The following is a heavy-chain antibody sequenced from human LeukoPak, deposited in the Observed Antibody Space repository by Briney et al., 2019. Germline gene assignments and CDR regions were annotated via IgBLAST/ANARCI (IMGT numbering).Heavy chain of an antibody. CDR3: ARDSGSYYSGFAFDI. Sequence: ASVKVSCKASGYTFTGYYMHWVRQAPGQGLEWMGWISAYNGNTNYAQKLQGRVTMTTDTSTSTAYMELRSLRSDDTAVYYCARDSGSYYSGFAFDIWGQGTMVTVSS. D-gene: IGHD1-26*01. J-gene: IGHJ3*02. CDR1: GYTFTGYY. V-gene: IGHV1-18*04. CDR2: ISAYNGNT.